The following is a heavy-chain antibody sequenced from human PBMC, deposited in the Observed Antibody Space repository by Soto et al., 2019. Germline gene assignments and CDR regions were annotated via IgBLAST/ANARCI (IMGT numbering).Heavy chain of an antibody. D-gene: IGHD3-3*01. CDR1: GGSISSYY. V-gene: IGHV4-59*08. J-gene: IGHJ4*02. CDR2: MHNSGST. CDR3: ARGHYDFWSGYFATIDY. Sequence: SETLSLTCTVSGGSISSYYWSWIRQPPGKGLERIGYMHNSGSTKYNPSLKSRVTISADTSKNQFSLKLSSVTAADSAVYYCARGHYDFWSGYFATIDYWGQGTLVTVSS.